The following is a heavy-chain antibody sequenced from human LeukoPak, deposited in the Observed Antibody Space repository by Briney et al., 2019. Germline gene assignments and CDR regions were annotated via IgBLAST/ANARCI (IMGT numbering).Heavy chain of an antibody. CDR1: GGSITNYY. J-gene: IGHJ4*02. CDR3: TRVAVHGYSDY. CDR2: IYYSGTT. V-gene: IGHV4-59*01. D-gene: IGHD5-24*01. Sequence: SETLSLTCTVSGGSITNYYWSRIRQPPGNRLEWIGYIYYSGTTKYNPSLNSRVTISVDTSKNQFSLKLTSVTAADTAVYFCTRVAVHGYSDYWGQGTLITVSS.